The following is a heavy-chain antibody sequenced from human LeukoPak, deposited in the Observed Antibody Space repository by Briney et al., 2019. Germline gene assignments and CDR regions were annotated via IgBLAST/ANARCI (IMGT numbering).Heavy chain of an antibody. CDR1: GGSISSYY. CDR3: ARSPVVGATNFDC. Sequence: PSETLSLTCTVSGGSISSYYWSWIRQPPGKGLEWIGYIYDSGSTYHNPSLKSRVTLSVDTSKKQVSLRLSSVTAADTAVYYCARSPVVGATNFDCWGQGTLVTVSS. D-gene: IGHD1-26*01. CDR2: IYDSGST. V-gene: IGHV4-59*01. J-gene: IGHJ4*02.